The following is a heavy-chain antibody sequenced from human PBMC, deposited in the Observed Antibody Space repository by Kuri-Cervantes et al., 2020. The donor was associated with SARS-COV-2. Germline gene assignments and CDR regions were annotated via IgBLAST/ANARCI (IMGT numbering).Heavy chain of an antibody. Sequence: ASVKVSCKASGYTFTGHYMHWVRQAPGQGLEWMGWINPNSGGTNYAQKFQGWVTMTRDTSISTAYMELSSLRSGDTAVYYCASAVAVGATAFDYWGQGTLVTVSS. J-gene: IGHJ4*02. CDR2: INPNSGGT. D-gene: IGHD1-26*01. CDR3: ASAVAVGATAFDY. CDR1: GYTFTGHY. V-gene: IGHV1-2*04.